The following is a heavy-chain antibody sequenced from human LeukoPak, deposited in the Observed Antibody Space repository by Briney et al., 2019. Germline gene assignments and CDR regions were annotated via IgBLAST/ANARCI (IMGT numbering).Heavy chain of an antibody. J-gene: IGHJ4*02. CDR3: ARLPQLAAAIYYFDY. CDR2: IYYSGST. V-gene: IGHV4-39*01. D-gene: IGHD6-13*01. CDR1: GDSLCSSSDY. Sequence: SETLSLTCTVSGDSLCSSSDYWGWIRQPPGKGLEWHGCIYYSGSTYYNPSVESRVTISVDTSKNQFSLKLSSVTAADTSVYYCARLPQLAAAIYYFDYWGQGTLVTVSS.